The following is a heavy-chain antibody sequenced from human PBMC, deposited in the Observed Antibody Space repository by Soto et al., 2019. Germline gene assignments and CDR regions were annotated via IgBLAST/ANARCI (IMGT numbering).Heavy chain of an antibody. V-gene: IGHV3-23*01. J-gene: IGHJ4*02. CDR2: ISARGGSL. CDR1: GFSFSSYA. D-gene: IGHD5-12*01. CDR3: AEGSIEYSATVDN. Sequence: EVQLLESGGGWVQPGGSLRLSCAASGFSFSSYAMVWVRQATGKGLEWVSVISARGGSLYFADSVKGRFTIARDNSKNVLSLEMNSLRAEDTATYFCAEGSIEYSATVDNWGQGTLVVVSS.